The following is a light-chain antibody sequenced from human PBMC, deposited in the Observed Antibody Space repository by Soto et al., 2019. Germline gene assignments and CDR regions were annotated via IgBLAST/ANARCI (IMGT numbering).Light chain of an antibody. V-gene: IGLV1-44*01. J-gene: IGLJ1*01. CDR1: SSNIGSNT. Sequence: QSVLTQPPSASGTPGQRVSISCSGSSSNIGSNTVNWYQQLPGTAPKLLIYGNNQRPSGVPDRISGSKSGTSASLAISGLQSDDEADYYCAAWDDSLNGRVFGTGTKLTVL. CDR3: AAWDDSLNGRV. CDR2: GNN.